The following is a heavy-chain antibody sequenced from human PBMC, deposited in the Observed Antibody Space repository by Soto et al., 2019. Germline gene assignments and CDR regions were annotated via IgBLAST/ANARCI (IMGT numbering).Heavy chain of an antibody. V-gene: IGHV4-59*01. J-gene: IGHJ4*02. D-gene: IGHD6-13*01. CDR3: ARTSSSWYLRFDY. Sequence: SETLSLTCTVSGGSISSYYWSWIRQPPGKGLEWIGYIYYSGSTNYNPSLKSRVTISVDTSKNQFSLKLSSVTAADTAVYYCARTSSSWYLRFDYWGQGTLVTVSS. CDR2: IYYSGST. CDR1: GGSISSYY.